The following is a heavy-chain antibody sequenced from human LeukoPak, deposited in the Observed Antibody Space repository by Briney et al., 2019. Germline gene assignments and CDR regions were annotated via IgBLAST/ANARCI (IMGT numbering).Heavy chain of an antibody. CDR2: INHSGST. CDR3: ARGLALGSSSWCR. J-gene: IGHJ4*02. Sequence: PSETLSLTCAVYGGSFSGYYWSWIRQPPGKGLEWIGEINHSGSTNYNPSLKSRVTISVDTSKNQFSLKLSSVTAADTAVYYCARGLALGSSSWCRWGQGTLVTVSS. CDR1: GGSFSGYY. D-gene: IGHD6-13*01. V-gene: IGHV4-34*01.